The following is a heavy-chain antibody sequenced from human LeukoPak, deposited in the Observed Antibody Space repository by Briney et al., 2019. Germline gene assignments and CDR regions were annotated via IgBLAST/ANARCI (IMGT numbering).Heavy chain of an antibody. J-gene: IGHJ4*02. Sequence: PGRCLRLSCAASGFTFDDYAMHWVRQAPGEGLEWVSGISWNSGSIGYADSVKGRFTISRDNAKNSLYLQMNSLRAEDTALYYCAKDSDYGDYWDWAQGTLVTVSS. D-gene: IGHD4-17*01. CDR2: ISWNSGSI. V-gene: IGHV3-9*01. CDR1: GFTFDDYA. CDR3: AKDSDYGDYWD.